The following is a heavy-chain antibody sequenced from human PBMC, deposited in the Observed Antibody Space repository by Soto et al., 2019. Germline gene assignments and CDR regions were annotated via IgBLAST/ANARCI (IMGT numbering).Heavy chain of an antibody. CDR2: ISAYNGNT. V-gene: IGHV1-18*01. Sequence: QVQLVQSGAEVKKPGASVKVSCKASGYTFSNYAISWVRQAPGQGLEWMGWISAYNGNTNFAQKLQGRVTMTTDTSPSTAYMELRSLRYDHKAGYYCAGGVGYGDLPFDYWGQGTLVTVSS. J-gene: IGHJ4*02. CDR3: AGGVGYGDLPFDY. CDR1: GYTFSNYA. D-gene: IGHD4-17*01.